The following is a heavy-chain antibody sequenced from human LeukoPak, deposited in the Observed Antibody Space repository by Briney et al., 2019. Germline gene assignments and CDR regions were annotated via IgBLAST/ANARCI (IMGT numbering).Heavy chain of an antibody. J-gene: IGHJ4*02. D-gene: IGHD2-15*01. V-gene: IGHV4-61*01. Sequence: SETLSLTCTVSGCSVSSGSYYWSWIRQPPGKGLEWIGYIYYSGSTNYNPSLKSRVTISVDTSKNQFSLKLSSVTAADTAVYYCARLVVVAATFDYWGQGTLVTVSS. CDR2: IYYSGST. CDR3: ARLVVVAATFDY. CDR1: GCSVSSGSYY.